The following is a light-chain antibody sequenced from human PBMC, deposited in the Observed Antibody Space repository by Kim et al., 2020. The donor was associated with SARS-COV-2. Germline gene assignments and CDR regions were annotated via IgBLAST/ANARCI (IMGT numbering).Light chain of an antibody. V-gene: IGKV1-16*02. CDR2: GAS. J-gene: IGKJ2*01. Sequence: DIQMTQSPSSLSASIGDRVTITCRASQDIINALTWFRQKPGKAPESLIYGASTLRSGVPSKFSGSGSGTGFTLTISSLQPEDFATYYCQQYRAYPVAFGQGTKLEI. CDR3: QQYRAYPVA. CDR1: QDIINA.